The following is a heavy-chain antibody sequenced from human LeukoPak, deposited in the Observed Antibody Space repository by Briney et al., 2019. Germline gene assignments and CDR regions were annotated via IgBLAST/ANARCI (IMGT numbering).Heavy chain of an antibody. V-gene: IGHV4-39*01. CDR3: ARLGWWDS. D-gene: IGHD2-15*01. CDR1: RDSVSNDKFL. CDR2: VYYSGST. Sequence: SSETLSLTCTVSRDSVSNDKFLWGWIRQPPGEGLEWIGSVYYSGSTYYNPSLNSRVTISVDTSKNQFSLKLSSVTAADTAVYYCARLGWWDSWGQGTLVTVSS. J-gene: IGHJ4*02.